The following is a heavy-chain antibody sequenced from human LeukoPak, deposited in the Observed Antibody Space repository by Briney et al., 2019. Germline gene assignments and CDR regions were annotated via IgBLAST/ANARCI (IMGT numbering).Heavy chain of an antibody. CDR3: AREPDYGDFALPDY. CDR1: GYTFTGYY. Sequence: ASVKVSCKASGYTFTGYYIHWVRQAPAQGLEWMGRINPNSGGTSYAQKFQGRVTVTRDTSITTAYMELGRLRSDDTAVYYCAREPDYGDFALPDYWGQGTLVTVSS. J-gene: IGHJ4*02. CDR2: INPNSGGT. D-gene: IGHD4-17*01. V-gene: IGHV1-2*02.